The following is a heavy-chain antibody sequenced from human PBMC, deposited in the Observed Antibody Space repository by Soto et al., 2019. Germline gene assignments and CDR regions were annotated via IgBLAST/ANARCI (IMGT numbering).Heavy chain of an antibody. J-gene: IGHJ6*02. D-gene: IGHD5-18*01. V-gene: IGHV3-13*01. CDR2: IGTAGDT. Sequence: GGSPRLSCAASGFTFSSYDMHWVRQATGKGLEWVSAIGTAGDTYYPGSVKGRFTISRENAKNSLYLQMNSLRAEDTAVYYCAILGYSLFPGNYGMDVWGQGTTVTVSS. CDR1: GFTFSSYD. CDR3: AILGYSLFPGNYGMDV.